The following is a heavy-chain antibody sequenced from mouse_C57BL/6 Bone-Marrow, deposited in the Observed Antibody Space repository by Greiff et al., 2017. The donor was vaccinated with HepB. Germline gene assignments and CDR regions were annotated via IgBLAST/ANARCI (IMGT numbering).Heavy chain of an antibody. CDR3: ARYGNYPLFDY. V-gene: IGHV1-69*01. Sequence: QVQLQQPGAELVMPGASVKLSCKASGYTFTSYWMHWVKQRPGQGLEWIGEIDPSDSYTNYNQKFKGKSTLTVDKSSSTAYMQLSSLTSEDSAVYYCARYGNYPLFDYWGQGTTLTVSS. CDR2: IDPSDSYT. D-gene: IGHD2-1*01. CDR1: GYTFTSYW. J-gene: IGHJ2*01.